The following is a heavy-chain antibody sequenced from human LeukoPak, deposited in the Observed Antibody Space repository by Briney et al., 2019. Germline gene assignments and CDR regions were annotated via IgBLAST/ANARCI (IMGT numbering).Heavy chain of an antibody. CDR2: IHPEGGET. D-gene: IGHD1-1*01. CDR1: GFTFSSYW. Sequence: GGSLRLSCAASGFTFSSYWMTWVRQVTGKGLEWVASIHPEGGETYYVDSVKGRFTISRDNAKNSLYLQMNSLRVDDTAAYYCARGGGTFNCWGQGTPVTVSS. CDR3: ARGGGTFNC. V-gene: IGHV3-7*01. J-gene: IGHJ4*02.